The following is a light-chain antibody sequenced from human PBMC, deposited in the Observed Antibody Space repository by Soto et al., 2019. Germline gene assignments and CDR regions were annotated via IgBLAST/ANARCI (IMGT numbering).Light chain of an antibody. CDR2: AAT. V-gene: IGKV1-39*01. CDR3: QQSYSIPVWT. J-gene: IGKJ1*01. Sequence: DIQMTQSPSSLSASVGDRVTVTCRASQRIGTYVNWYQQKPGKAPKLLIYAATNLEDEVPSRFSGSGSGTDFSLSVSNLQPEDFATYYCQQSYSIPVWTFGQGTKV. CDR1: QRIGTY.